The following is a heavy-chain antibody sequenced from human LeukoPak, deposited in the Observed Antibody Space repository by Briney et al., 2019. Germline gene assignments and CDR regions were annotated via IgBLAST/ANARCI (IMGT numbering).Heavy chain of an antibody. CDR2: IIPMLGIP. D-gene: IGHD4-11*01. Sequence: PEASVKVSCKASGGTFSSYAISWVRQAPGQGLEWMGRIIPMLGIPNYSPRFQGRVTITADRSTAYMELSSLRSEDTAVYYCARLQDYSDYSDYWGQGTLVTVSS. CDR3: ARLQDYSDYSDY. CDR1: GGTFSSYA. J-gene: IGHJ4*02. V-gene: IGHV1-69*04.